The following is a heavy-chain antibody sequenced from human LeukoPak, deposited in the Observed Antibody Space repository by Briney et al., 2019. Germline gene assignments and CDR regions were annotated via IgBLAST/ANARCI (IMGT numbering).Heavy chain of an antibody. J-gene: IGHJ3*01. CDR3: ARSRCYNCAFDF. CDR2: IYASGST. D-gene: IGHD2-2*02. V-gene: IGHV4-4*07. CDR1: GGSISSYY. Sequence: SDTLSLTCTVSGGSISSYYWSWLRQPAGKGLELIGRIYASGSTNYNPSLKSRVTMSVDTSENQFSLKLSSVTAADTAVYFCARSRCYNCAFDFWGQGTMVTVSS.